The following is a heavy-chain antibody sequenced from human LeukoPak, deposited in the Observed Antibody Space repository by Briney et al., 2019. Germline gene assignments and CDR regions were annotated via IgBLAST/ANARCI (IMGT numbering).Heavy chain of an antibody. Sequence: GGSLRLSCAASGFTFSSYAMSWVRQAPGKGLEWVSAISGSGGSTYYADSVKGRFTISRDNSKNTLYLQMNSLRAEDTAVYYCAKGYPIYSSSWHSEYFQHWGQGTLVTVSS. CDR3: AKGYPIYSSSWHSEYFQH. CDR2: ISGSGGST. J-gene: IGHJ1*01. V-gene: IGHV3-23*01. CDR1: GFTFSSYA. D-gene: IGHD6-13*01.